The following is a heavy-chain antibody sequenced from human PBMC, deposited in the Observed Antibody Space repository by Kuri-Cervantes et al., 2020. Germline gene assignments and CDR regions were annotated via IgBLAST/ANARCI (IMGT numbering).Heavy chain of an antibody. CDR3: AKDWTIGVQFGYYYMDV. CDR2: ISWNSGSI. CDR1: EFTISNAW. Sequence: SLKISCAASEFTISNAWMSWVRQAPGKGLEWVSGISWNSGSISYADSVKGRFTISRDNAKNSLYLQMNSLRAEDTALYYCAKDWTIGVQFGYYYMDVWGKGTTVTVSS. D-gene: IGHD5-24*01. J-gene: IGHJ6*03. V-gene: IGHV3-9*01.